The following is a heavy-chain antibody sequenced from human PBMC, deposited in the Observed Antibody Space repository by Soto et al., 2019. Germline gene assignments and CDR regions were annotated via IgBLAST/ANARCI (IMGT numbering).Heavy chain of an antibody. CDR1: GGSISSGDYY. D-gene: IGHD3-10*01. CDR3: ARERVVRGVIIPDY. V-gene: IGHV4-30-4*01. CDR2: IYYSGST. Sequence: QVQVQESRPGLVKPSQTLSLTCTVSGGSISSGDYYWSWIRQPPGKGLEWIGYIYYSGSTYYNPSLKSRVTISVDTSKNQFSLKLSSVTAADTAVYYCARERVVRGVIIPDYWGQGTLVTVSS. J-gene: IGHJ4*02.